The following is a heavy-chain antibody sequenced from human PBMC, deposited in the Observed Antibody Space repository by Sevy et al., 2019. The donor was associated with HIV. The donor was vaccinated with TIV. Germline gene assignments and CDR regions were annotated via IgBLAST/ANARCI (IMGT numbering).Heavy chain of an antibody. Sequence: SETLSLTCTVSGGSISSYYWSWIRQPPGKGLEWIGYIYYSGTTNYNPSLKSRVTISVDTSKNQFSLKLSSVTAADTAVYYCARSRSSGSYYNYYDAFDILGQGTLVTVSS. V-gene: IGHV4-59*01. J-gene: IGHJ3*02. D-gene: IGHD3-10*01. CDR1: GGSISSYY. CDR3: ARSRSSGSYYNYYDAFDI. CDR2: IYYSGTT.